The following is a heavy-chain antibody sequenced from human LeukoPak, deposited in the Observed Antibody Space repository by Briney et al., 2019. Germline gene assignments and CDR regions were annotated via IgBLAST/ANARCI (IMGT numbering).Heavy chain of an antibody. CDR1: GYTFTSYA. J-gene: IGHJ4*02. CDR2: INTNTGNP. CDR3: ARDRVLLWFGESYYFDY. D-gene: IGHD3-10*01. Sequence: RASVTVSCKASGYTFTSYAMNWVRQAPGQGLEWMGWINTNTGNPTYAQGFTGRFVFSLDTSVSTAYLQISSLKAEDTAVYYCARDRVLLWFGESYYFDYWGQGTLVTVSS. V-gene: IGHV7-4-1*02.